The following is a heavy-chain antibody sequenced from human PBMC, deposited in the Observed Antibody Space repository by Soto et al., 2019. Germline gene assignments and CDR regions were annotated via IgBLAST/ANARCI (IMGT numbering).Heavy chain of an antibody. CDR2: ISYDEKDK. CDR1: GFTFSNYG. Sequence: QVQLVQSGGGVVQPGRSLRLSCEASGFTFSNYGMHWVRQAPGKGLEWVSVISYDEKDKFYVDSVKGRFTISRDSSRNTLYLQMNSLRTEETGVYYFAKDRGPRVRGFDYWGQGTLVTVSS. V-gene: IGHV3-30*18. D-gene: IGHD3-10*01. CDR3: AKDRGPRVRGFDY. J-gene: IGHJ4*02.